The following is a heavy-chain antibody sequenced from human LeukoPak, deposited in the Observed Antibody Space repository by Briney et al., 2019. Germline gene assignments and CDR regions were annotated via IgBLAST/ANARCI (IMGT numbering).Heavy chain of an antibody. CDR2: ISGSGGST. D-gene: IGHD6-19*01. Sequence: SGGSLRLSCAASGFTFSSYAMSWVRQAPGKGLEWVSAISGSGGSTYYADSVKGRFTISRDNSKNTLYLQMNSLRAEDTAVYYCAKAHFSGWYYFDYWGQGTLVTVSS. CDR1: GFTFSSYA. CDR3: AKAHFSGWYYFDY. J-gene: IGHJ4*02. V-gene: IGHV3-23*01.